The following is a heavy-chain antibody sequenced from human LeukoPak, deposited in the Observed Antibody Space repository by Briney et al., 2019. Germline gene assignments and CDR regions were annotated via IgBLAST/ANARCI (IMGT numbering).Heavy chain of an antibody. Sequence: PGGSLRLSCAASGFTFSTYSMNWVRQAPGKGLEWISYITRSSSSVYYADSVKGRFTISRDNAKNSLYLQMNSLRVEDTAVYYCARDLAPPIAAADYWGQGTLVTVSS. V-gene: IGHV3-48*04. J-gene: IGHJ4*02. CDR3: ARDLAPPIAAADY. CDR1: GFTFSTYS. D-gene: IGHD6-13*01. CDR2: ITRSSSSV.